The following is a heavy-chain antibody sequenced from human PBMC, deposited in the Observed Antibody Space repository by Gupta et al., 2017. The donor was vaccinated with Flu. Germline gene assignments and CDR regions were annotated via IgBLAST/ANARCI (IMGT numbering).Heavy chain of an antibody. V-gene: IGHV1-2*02. CDR1: GYTFTGYY. Sequence: QVQLVQSGAEVKKPGASVKVSCKASGYTFTGYYMHWVRQAPGQGLEWMGWINPNSGGTNYAQKFQGRVTMTRDTSISTAYMELSRLRSDDTAVYYCARAWGNSSYYYYYYGMDVWGQGTTVTVSS. D-gene: IGHD3-16*01. J-gene: IGHJ6*02. CDR2: INPNSGGT. CDR3: ARAWGNSSYYYYYYGMDV.